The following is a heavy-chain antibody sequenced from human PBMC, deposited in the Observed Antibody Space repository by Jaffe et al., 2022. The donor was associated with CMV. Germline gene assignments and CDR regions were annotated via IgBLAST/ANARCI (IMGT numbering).Heavy chain of an antibody. V-gene: IGHV1-18*01. CDR2: ISAYNGNT. CDR3: ARDYPAPPYYYDSSGYSRGFDY. J-gene: IGHJ4*02. D-gene: IGHD3-22*01. Sequence: QVQLVQSGAEVKKPGASVKVSCKASGYTFTSYGISWVRQAPGQGLEWMGWISAYNGNTNYAQKLQGRVTMTTDTSTSTAYMELRSLRSDDTAVYYCARDYPAPPYYYDSSGYSRGFDYWGQGTLVTVSS. CDR1: GYTFTSYG.